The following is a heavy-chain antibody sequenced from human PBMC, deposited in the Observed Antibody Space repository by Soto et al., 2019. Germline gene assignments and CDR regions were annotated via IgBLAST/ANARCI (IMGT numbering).Heavy chain of an antibody. CDR2: IYYSGST. CDR3: ARTPSGLTNFDY. J-gene: IGHJ4*02. CDR1: GGSISSYY. V-gene: IGHV4-59*01. D-gene: IGHD5-12*01. Sequence: SETLSLTCTVSGGSISSYYWSWIRQPPGKGLEWIGYIYYSGSTYDNPSLKSRVTISVDTSKNQFSLKLSSVTAADTAVYYCARTPSGLTNFDYWGQGTLVTVSS.